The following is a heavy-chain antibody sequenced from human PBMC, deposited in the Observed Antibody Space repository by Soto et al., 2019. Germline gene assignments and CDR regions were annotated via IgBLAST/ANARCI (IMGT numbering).Heavy chain of an antibody. Sequence: ASVKVSCKASGYTFSNYDINCVLQSTGQGLDWMGCLNPNTDKTGSAQKFQGRVTMTRNTSISTAYLELSGLRSDDTAVYYCARGIKGLPPSAFDIWGQGTRVTVSS. CDR3: ARGIKGLPPSAFDI. D-gene: IGHD5-12*01. J-gene: IGHJ3*02. CDR2: LNPNTDKT. CDR1: GYTFSNYD. V-gene: IGHV1-8*01.